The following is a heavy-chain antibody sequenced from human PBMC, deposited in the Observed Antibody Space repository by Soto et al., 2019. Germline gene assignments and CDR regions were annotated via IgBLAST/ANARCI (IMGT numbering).Heavy chain of an antibody. Sequence: ASVKVSCKASGYTFTSYAMHWVRQAPGQRLEWMGWINAGNGNTKYSQKFQGRVTITRDTSASTAYMELSSLRSEDTAVYYCARAVHRYESSQWFDPWGQGTLVTVS. J-gene: IGHJ5*02. CDR2: INAGNGNT. CDR1: GYTFTSYA. V-gene: IGHV1-3*01. D-gene: IGHD2-2*01. CDR3: ARAVHRYESSQWFDP.